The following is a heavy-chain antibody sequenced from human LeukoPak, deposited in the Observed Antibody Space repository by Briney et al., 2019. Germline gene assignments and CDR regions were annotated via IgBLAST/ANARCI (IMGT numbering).Heavy chain of an antibody. J-gene: IGHJ3*02. CDR1: GYTFSSYD. V-gene: IGHV1-8*01. Sequence: ASVKVSCKTSGYTFSSYDINWVRQASGQGLEWMGWMNPNSGNTGYAEKFQGRVTMTRDTSINIAYMDLSSLESDDTAVYYCARGPRGSGWAHDAFDIWGQGTMVTVSS. CDR3: ARGPRGSGWAHDAFDI. CDR2: MNPNSGNT. D-gene: IGHD6-19*01.